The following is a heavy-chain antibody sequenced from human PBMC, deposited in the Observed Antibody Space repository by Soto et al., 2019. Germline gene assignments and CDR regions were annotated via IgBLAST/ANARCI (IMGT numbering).Heavy chain of an antibody. J-gene: IGHJ4*01. CDR2: ILHGGRS. D-gene: IGHD3-3*01. CDR1: GVDISSGNW. CDR3: ARAGHYTPGFDY. V-gene: IGHV4-4*03. Sequence: QVQLQESGPGLVQPPGTLSLTCAVSGVDISSGNWRSWVRQPPGKGLEWIGEILHGGRSSYNPPLKSLVFISMDESKNQFSLRLNSVTAADTAVYYCARAGHYTPGFDYWGQGTLVTVSS.